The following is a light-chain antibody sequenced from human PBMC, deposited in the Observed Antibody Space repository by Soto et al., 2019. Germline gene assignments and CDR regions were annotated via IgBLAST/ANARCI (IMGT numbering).Light chain of an antibody. CDR2: DAS. CDR3: QQYNSYSPYT. V-gene: IGKV1-5*01. J-gene: IGKJ2*01. Sequence: DIQMTQSPSTLSASVGARVTITCRASQSISSWLAWYQQKPGKAPKLLIYDASSLESGVPSRFSGSGSGTEFSLTSSSLQPDDFATYYGQQYNSYSPYTFGQGTKLDIK. CDR1: QSISSW.